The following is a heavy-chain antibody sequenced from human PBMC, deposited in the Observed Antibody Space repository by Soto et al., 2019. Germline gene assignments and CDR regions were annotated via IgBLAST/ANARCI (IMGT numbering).Heavy chain of an antibody. Sequence: QLQLQESGPGLVKPSETLSHTCTVSGGSISSSSYYWGWIRQPPGKGLEWIGSIYYSGSTYYNPSLKSRVTISVDTSKNQFSLKLSSVTAADTVVYYCARFTMVRGVGWFDPWGQGTLVTVSS. CDR3: ARFTMVRGVGWFDP. CDR2: IYYSGST. CDR1: GGSISSSSYY. J-gene: IGHJ5*02. V-gene: IGHV4-39*01. D-gene: IGHD3-10*01.